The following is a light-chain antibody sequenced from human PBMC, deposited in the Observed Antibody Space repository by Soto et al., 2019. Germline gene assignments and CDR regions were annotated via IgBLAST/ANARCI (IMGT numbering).Light chain of an antibody. V-gene: IGKV3-20*01. CDR2: GAS. J-gene: IGKJ1*01. CDR3: QQYGSSPWT. Sequence: ETVLTQSPGTLSLSPGERATLSCRASQTIRSNYLAWYRQTPGQAPRLLIYGASNRATGIADRFSGSGSGTYFPLIISRLEPEDVALYYCQQYGSSPWTFGQGTKVEIK. CDR1: QTIRSNY.